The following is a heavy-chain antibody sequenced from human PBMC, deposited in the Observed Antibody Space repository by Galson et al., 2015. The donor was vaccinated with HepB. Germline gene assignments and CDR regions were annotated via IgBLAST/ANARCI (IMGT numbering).Heavy chain of an antibody. D-gene: IGHD2-15*01. CDR3: ARDPLNKEDIVVVVAAFDY. Sequence: SLRLSCAASGFTFSSYAMHWVRQAPGKGLEWVAVISYDGSNKYYADSVKGRFTISRDNSKNTLYLQMNSLRAEDTAVYYCARDPLNKEDIVVVVAAFDYWGQGTLVTVSS. V-gene: IGHV3-30-3*01. J-gene: IGHJ4*02. CDR2: ISYDGSNK. CDR1: GFTFSSYA.